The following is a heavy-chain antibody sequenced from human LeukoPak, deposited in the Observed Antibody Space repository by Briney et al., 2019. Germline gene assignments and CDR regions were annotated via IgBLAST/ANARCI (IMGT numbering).Heavy chain of an antibody. CDR2: ISDDGSSI. CDR1: GFTFSSYW. Sequence: GGSLRLSCAASGFTFSSYWMHWVRHAPGKGLEWVSRISDDGSSINYADSVKGRFTISRDNAKNSLYLLMNSLRAEDTAVYYCARGLRSVDYWGQGTLVTVSS. V-gene: IGHV3-74*01. D-gene: IGHD3-10*02. J-gene: IGHJ4*02. CDR3: ARGLRSVDY.